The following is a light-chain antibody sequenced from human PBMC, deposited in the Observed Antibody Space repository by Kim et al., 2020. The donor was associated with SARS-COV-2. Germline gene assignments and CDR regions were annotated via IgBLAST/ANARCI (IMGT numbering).Light chain of an antibody. CDR2: GAS. J-gene: IGKJ2*01. V-gene: IGKV3-20*01. CDR1: QSVSKNF. CDR3: QQYGTPPYT. Sequence: PGERATLSCRASQSVSKNFLAWYRQRPVQPPSLLIYGASTRATGIPDRISGSGSGTDFTLTITRLEPEEFAVYYCQQYGTPPYTFGQGTKLEI.